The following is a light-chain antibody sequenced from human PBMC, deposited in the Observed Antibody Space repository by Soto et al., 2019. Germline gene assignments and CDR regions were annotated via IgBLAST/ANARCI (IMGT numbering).Light chain of an antibody. J-gene: IGLJ2*01. CDR3: QSYDSSLSGSV. CDR2: AIS. Sequence: QSVLTQPPSVSGAPGQRVTISCTGSSSNIGAGYDVHWYQRIPGTAPKLLIYAISNRPSGVPDRFSGSKSGTSASLDITGLQAEDEADYYCQSYDSSLSGSVFGGGTKLTV. CDR1: SSNIGAGYD. V-gene: IGLV1-40*01.